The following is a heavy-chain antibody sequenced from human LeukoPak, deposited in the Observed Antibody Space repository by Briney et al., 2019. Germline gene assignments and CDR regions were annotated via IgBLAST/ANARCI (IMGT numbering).Heavy chain of an antibody. CDR2: ISGSGGKT. CDR3: ARDPGCEACIEVAGTLDY. J-gene: IGHJ4*02. V-gene: IGHV3-23*01. D-gene: IGHD6-19*01. Sequence: GGSLRLSCAASGFTFSTYAMSWVRQAPVKGLEWVSGISGSGGKTYYADSVKGRFTISRDNAKNSLYLQMNSLRAEDTAVYYCARDPGCEACIEVAGTLDYWGQGTLVTVSS. CDR1: GFTFSTYA.